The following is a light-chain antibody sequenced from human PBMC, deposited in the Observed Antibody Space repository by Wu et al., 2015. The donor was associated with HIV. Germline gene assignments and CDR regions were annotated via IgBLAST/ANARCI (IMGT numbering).Light chain of an antibody. CDR2: KAS. V-gene: IGKV1-5*03. Sequence: DIQMTQSPSTLSASVGDRVTITCRASQSIDSWLAWYQQKPGKAPNLLIYKASGLKSGVPPRFSGSGSGTEFTLIISSLQPDDFATYYCQQYSNDWTFGQGTKVEVK. J-gene: IGKJ1*01. CDR1: QSIDSW. CDR3: QQYSNDWT.